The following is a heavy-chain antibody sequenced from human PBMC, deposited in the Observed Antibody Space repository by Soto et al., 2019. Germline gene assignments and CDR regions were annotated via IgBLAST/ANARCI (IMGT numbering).Heavy chain of an antibody. V-gene: IGHV4-59*01. CDR3: ARAYGGYADY. D-gene: IGHD5-12*01. Sequence: SDTLSLTCTVSGGAISSYYWSWIRQPPGKGLEGIGYIYYSGSTNYNPSLKSRVTISVDTSKNQFSLKLSSVTAADTAVYYCARAYGGYADYWGQGALVTVSS. CDR2: IYYSGST. J-gene: IGHJ4*02. CDR1: GGAISSYY.